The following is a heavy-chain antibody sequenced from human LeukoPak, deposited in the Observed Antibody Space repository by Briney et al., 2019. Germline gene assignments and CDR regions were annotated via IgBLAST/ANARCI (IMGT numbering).Heavy chain of an antibody. CDR3: ARDSDYYDSSGYCLNWFDP. J-gene: IGHJ5*02. V-gene: IGHV3-21*01. D-gene: IGHD3-22*01. Sequence: GGSLRLSCAASGFTFSSYSMNWVRQAPGKGLEWVSSISSSSSYIYYADSVKGRFTISRDNAKNSLYLQMNSLRAEDTAVYYCARDSDYYDSSGYCLNWFDPWGQGTLVTVSS. CDR1: GFTFSSYS. CDR2: ISSSSSYI.